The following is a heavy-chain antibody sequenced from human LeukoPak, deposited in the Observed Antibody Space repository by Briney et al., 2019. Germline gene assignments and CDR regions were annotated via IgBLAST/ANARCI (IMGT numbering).Heavy chain of an antibody. CDR3: ARGFYGDLAYYFDY. D-gene: IGHD4-17*01. CDR1: GFTFSSYG. V-gene: IGHV3-30*02. J-gene: IGHJ4*02. CDR2: IRYDGSNK. Sequence: GGSLRLSCAASGFTFSSYGMHWVRQAPGKGLEWVTFIRYDGSNKYYADSVKGRFTISRDNAKNSLYLQMNSLRAEDTAVYYCARGFYGDLAYYFDYWGQGTLVTVSS.